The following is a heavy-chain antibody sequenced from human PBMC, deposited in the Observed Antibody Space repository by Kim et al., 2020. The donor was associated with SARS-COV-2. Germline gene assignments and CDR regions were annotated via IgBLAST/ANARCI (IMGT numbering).Heavy chain of an antibody. V-gene: IGHV1-24*01. D-gene: IGHD3-22*01. J-gene: IGHJ4*02. CDR3: ATLDSSGYYKEYYFDY. Sequence: ASVKVSCKVSGYTLTELSMHWVRQAPGKGLEWMGGLDPEDGETIYAQKFQGRVTMTEDTSTDTAYMELSSLRSEDTAVYYCATLDSSGYYKEYYFDYWGQRPRVTVSS. CDR2: LDPEDGET. CDR1: GYTLTELS.